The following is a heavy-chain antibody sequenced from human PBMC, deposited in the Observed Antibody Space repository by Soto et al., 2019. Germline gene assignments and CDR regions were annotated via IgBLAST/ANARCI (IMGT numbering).Heavy chain of an antibody. CDR3: ARQIYDSDTGPNFQYYFDS. Sequence: GESLKISCKGSGYSFAGYWITWVRQKPGKGLEWMGRIDPSDSQTYYSPSFRGHVTISATKSITTVYLQWSSLRASDTAMYYCARQIYDSDTGPNFQYYFDSWGQGTPVTVSS. J-gene: IGHJ4*02. CDR2: IDPSDSQT. V-gene: IGHV5-10-1*01. D-gene: IGHD3-22*01. CDR1: GYSFAGYW.